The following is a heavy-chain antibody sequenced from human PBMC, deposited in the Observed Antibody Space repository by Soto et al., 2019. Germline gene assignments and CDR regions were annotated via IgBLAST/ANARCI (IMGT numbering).Heavy chain of an antibody. Sequence: QVQLQESGPGLVKPSDTLSLTCAVSGYSISSSNWWGWIRQPPGKGLEWIGYIYYSGTTYYNPSLRSGVTMAVDTSKNQFPLKLTSVTAVDTAVYYCARREFQGPIDYWGQGTLVSVSS. CDR1: GYSISSSNW. D-gene: IGHD3-10*01. CDR3: ARREFQGPIDY. CDR2: IYYSGTT. J-gene: IGHJ4*02. V-gene: IGHV4-28*01.